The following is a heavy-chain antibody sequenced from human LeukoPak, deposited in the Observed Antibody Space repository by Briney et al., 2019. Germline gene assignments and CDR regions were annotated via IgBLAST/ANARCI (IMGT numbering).Heavy chain of an antibody. CDR2: INPNSGGT. CDR3: AREVTTVTTDAFDI. V-gene: IGHV1-2*02. D-gene: IGHD4-17*01. CDR1: GYTFTGYY. Sequence: ASVKVSCKASGYTFTGYYMHWVRQAPGQGLEWMGWINPNSGGTNYAQKFQGRVTMTRDTSISTAYMELSRLRSDGTAVYYCAREVTTVTTDAFDIWGQGTMVTVSS. J-gene: IGHJ3*02.